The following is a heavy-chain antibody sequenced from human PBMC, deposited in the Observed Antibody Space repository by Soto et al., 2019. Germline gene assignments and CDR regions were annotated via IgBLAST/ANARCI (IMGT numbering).Heavy chain of an antibody. CDR3: ARVSSRWGLVSYFDY. CDR2: INHSGST. J-gene: IGHJ4*02. Sequence: PSETLSLTCAAYGGSFSGYYWTWIRQPPGTGLEWIGEINHSGSTNYNPSLKSRVTISVDTSKNQFSLKLSSVTAADTAVYYCARVSSRWGLVSYFDYWGQGTLVTVSS. CDR1: GGSFSGYY. D-gene: IGHD6-13*01. V-gene: IGHV4-34*01.